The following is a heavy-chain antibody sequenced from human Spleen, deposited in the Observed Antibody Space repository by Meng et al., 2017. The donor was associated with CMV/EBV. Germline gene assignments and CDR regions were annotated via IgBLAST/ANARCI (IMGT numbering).Heavy chain of an antibody. CDR2: ISYSGST. V-gene: IGHV4-59*01. Sequence: SQTLSLSCTVSGASIGTYYWTWIRQPPGRGLEWIGYISYSGSTNYNPSLKSRVTISIDTSKTQFSLKVTSVTTADTAVYYCARVNYGYAGTPMVRDDALDIWGQGTKVTVSS. CDR3: ARVNYGYAGTPMVRDDALDI. CDR1: GASIGTYY. D-gene: IGHD4-17*01. J-gene: IGHJ3*02.